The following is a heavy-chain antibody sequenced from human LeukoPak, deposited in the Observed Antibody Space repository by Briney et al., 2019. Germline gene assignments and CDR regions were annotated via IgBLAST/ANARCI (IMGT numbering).Heavy chain of an antibody. V-gene: IGHV3-13*01. CDR1: GFTFSTYN. D-gene: IGHD3-22*01. CDR3: ARRGDSRGYYDAFDI. Sequence: GGSLRLSCTASGFTFSTYNMHWVRQPTGKGLEWVSAVGTAGDTYYPGSVKGRFTIYRENAKNSLYLQMNSLRVGDTAVYYFARRGDSRGYYDAFDIWGQGTMVTVSS. CDR2: VGTAGDT. J-gene: IGHJ3*02.